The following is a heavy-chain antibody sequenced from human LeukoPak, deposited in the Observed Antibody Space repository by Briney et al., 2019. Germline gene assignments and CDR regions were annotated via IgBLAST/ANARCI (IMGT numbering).Heavy chain of an antibody. CDR1: RITLREYG. CDR2: SRTKAYGGTT. D-gene: IGHD3-10*01. V-gene: IGHV3-49*04. CDR3: TSHYYGSGIPDY. Sequence: PGRSLRLSCTASRITLREYGMSWVRQAPGKGLEWVGFSRTKAYGGTTEYAASVKGRFTISRDDSNNIAYLQMNSLKTEDTAVYYCTSHYYGSGIPDYWGQGTLVTVSS. J-gene: IGHJ4*02.